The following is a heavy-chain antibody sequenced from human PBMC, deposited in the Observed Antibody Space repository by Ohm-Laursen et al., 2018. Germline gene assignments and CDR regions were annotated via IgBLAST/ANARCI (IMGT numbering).Heavy chain of an antibody. CDR2: ISCDGSNK. CDR1: GFTFNNYG. Sequence: RSLRLSCAASGFTFNNYGMHWVRQPPGKGLEWVAAISCDGSNKYYADSVKGRFTISRDNSKNTLYLQMNSLRAEDTAVYYCAKDRVAGLGYYFDYWGQGTLVTVSS. D-gene: IGHD6-19*01. CDR3: AKDRVAGLGYYFDY. V-gene: IGHV3-30*18. J-gene: IGHJ4*02.